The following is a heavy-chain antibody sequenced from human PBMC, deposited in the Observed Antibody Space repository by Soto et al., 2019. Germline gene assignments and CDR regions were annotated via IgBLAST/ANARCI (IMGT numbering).Heavy chain of an antibody. D-gene: IGHD4-17*01. CDR3: ARARGIYGQNTYYFDC. CDR1: GGSISSGGYY. V-gene: IGHV4-31*03. Sequence: QVQLQESGPGLVKPSQTLSLTCTVSGGSISSGGYYWSWIRQHPGKGLEWIGYIYYSGSTYSNPSPKSRVTISVDTSKNQFSLKLSSVTAADTAVYYCARARGIYGQNTYYFDCWGQGTLVTVSS. CDR2: IYYSGST. J-gene: IGHJ4*02.